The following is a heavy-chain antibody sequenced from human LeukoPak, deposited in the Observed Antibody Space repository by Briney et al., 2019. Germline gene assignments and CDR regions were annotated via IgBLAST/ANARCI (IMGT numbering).Heavy chain of an antibody. CDR3: ARDGFRVAAFDY. J-gene: IGHJ4*02. D-gene: IGHD3-3*01. CDR2: IYYSGST. V-gene: IGHV4-31*03. CDR1: GGSISSGGYY. Sequence: SETLSLTCTVSGGSISSGGYYWSWIRQHLGKGLEWIGYIYYSGSTYYNPSLKSRVTISVDTSKNQFSLKLSSVTAADTAVYYCARDGFRVAAFDYWGQGTLVIVSS.